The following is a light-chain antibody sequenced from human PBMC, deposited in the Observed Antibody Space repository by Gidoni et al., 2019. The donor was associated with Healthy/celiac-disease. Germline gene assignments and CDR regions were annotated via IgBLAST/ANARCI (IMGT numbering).Light chain of an antibody. Sequence: EIFLTHSPATLSLSPGERATLSCSASQSVSSYLAWYQQKPGQAPRLLIYDASNRATGIPARFSGSGSGTDFTLTISRLEPEDFAVYYCQQRSNWPYTFGQGTKLEIK. CDR3: QQRSNWPYT. V-gene: IGKV3-11*01. J-gene: IGKJ2*01. CDR1: QSVSSY. CDR2: DAS.